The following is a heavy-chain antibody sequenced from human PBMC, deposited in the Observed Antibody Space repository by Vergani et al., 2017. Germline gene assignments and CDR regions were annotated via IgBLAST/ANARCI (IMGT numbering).Heavy chain of an antibody. CDR2: IHYSENT. CDR3: ARTESFILRYFHWAL. CDR1: FDSIRNLY. V-gene: IGHV4-59*08. D-gene: IGHD3-9*01. J-gene: IGHJ4*02. Sequence: QVQLQESGPGLVKSSETLSLTCSVSFDSIRNLYCNWIRQPPGKGLGWIGSIHYSENTNYNPSQKTRVTISVDTSKNQFSLTLTSVTAADTAIYFCARTESFILRYFHWALWGQGTLVTVSS.